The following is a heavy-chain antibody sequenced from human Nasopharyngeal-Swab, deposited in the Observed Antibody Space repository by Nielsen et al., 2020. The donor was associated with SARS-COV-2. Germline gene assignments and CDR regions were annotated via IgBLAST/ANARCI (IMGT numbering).Heavy chain of an antibody. D-gene: IGHD5-18*01. CDR3: TKGGAAMVDYYYYGMDV. Sequence: GGSLRLSCAASGFTFSSYAMSWVRQAPGKGLEWVSGISGSGSSIYYADSVKGRFTISRDNSKNTLYLQMNSLRAEDTAIYYCTKGGAAMVDYYYYGMDVWGQGTTVTVSS. J-gene: IGHJ6*02. CDR1: GFTFSSYA. CDR2: ISGSGSSI. V-gene: IGHV3-23*01.